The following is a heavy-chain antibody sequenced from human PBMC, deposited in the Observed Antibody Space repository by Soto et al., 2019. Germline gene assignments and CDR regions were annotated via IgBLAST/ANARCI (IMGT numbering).Heavy chain of an antibody. CDR3: AKDERGESFDH. V-gene: IGHV3-30*18. Sequence: QVQLVESGGGVVQPGRSLRLSCAASGFTFSNYGMHWVRQAPGRGLEWVALILYDGSDKDYADSLKGRFTISRDNSKNMLYLQMNSLRTEDTAVYYCAKDERGESFDHWGQGTLVTVTS. J-gene: IGHJ4*02. CDR1: GFTFSNYG. CDR2: ILYDGSDK.